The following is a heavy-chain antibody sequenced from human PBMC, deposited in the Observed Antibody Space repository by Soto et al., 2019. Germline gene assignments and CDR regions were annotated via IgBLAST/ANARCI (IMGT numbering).Heavy chain of an antibody. D-gene: IGHD3-22*01. Sequence: QLQLQESGSGLVKPSQTLSLTCAVSGGSISSGGYSWSWIRQPPGKGLEWIGYIYHSGSTYYNPSLKSRVTIPGDRSKNQFSLKLSSVTAADTAVYYCASAFGSSGYRWGQGTLVTVSS. V-gene: IGHV4-30-2*01. CDR1: GGSISSGGYS. CDR2: IYHSGST. CDR3: ASAFGSSGYR. J-gene: IGHJ4*02.